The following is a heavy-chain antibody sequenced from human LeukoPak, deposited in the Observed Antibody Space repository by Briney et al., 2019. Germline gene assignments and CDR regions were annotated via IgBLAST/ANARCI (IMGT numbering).Heavy chain of an antibody. J-gene: IGHJ5*02. V-gene: IGHV4-59*12. Sequence: PSETLSLTCTVSGGSISTFYWSWIRQPPGKGLEWIGYIYYSGSTYYTPSLKSRVTMSVDTSKNQFSLKLTSVTAADTAVYYCARTMTTVTTRFDPWGQGTLVTVSS. CDR1: GGSISTFY. CDR2: IYYSGST. D-gene: IGHD4-17*01. CDR3: ARTMTTVTTRFDP.